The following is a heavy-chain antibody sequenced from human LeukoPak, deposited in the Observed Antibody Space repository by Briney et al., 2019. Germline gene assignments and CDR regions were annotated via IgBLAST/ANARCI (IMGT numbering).Heavy chain of an antibody. CDR2: IYPGDSDT. V-gene: IGHV5-51*01. CDR1: GYTFSSYW. J-gene: IGHJ4*02. Sequence: AGESLKISCKGSGYTFSSYWIGWVRQLPGKGLEWMGIIYPGDSDTRYSPSLQGQVTISVDTSIGTAYLQWSSLKASDTAIYYCARQNDFRLDYWGQGTLVTVSS. D-gene: IGHD3-3*01. CDR3: ARQNDFRLDY.